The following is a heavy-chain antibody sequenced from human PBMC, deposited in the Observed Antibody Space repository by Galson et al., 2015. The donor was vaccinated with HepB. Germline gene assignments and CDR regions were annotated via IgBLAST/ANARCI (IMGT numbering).Heavy chain of an antibody. CDR2: INHSGST. V-gene: IGHV4-34*01. CDR3: ARGSACSGGSCSSLYYYYGMDV. J-gene: IGHJ6*02. Sequence: LSLTCAVYGGSFSGYYCSWIRQPPGKGLEWIGEINHSGSTNYNPSLKSRITISVDTSKNQFSLKLSSVTAADAAVYSCARGSACSGGSCSSLYYYYGMDVWGQGTTVTVSS. CDR1: GGSFSGYY. D-gene: IGHD2-15*01.